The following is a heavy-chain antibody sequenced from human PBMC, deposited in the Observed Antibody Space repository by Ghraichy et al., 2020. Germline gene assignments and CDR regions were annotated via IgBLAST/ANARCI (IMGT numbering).Heavy chain of an antibody. J-gene: IGHJ3*02. D-gene: IGHD2-2*01. CDR3: ARGDCSSDICSFDGAFDI. V-gene: IGHV6-1*01. Sequence: SQTLSLTCAISGDSVSSNSAAWNWIRQSPSRGLEWLGRTYYRSKWYNDYGMSVKTGITINPDTSKNQFSLHLSSVTPEDTAVYYCARGDCSSDICSFDGAFDIWGQGTMVTVSS. CDR2: TYYRSKWYN. CDR1: GDSVSSNSAA.